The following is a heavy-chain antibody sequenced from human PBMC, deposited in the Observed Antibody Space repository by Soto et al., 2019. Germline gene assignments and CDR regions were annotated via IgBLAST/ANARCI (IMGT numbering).Heavy chain of an antibody. CDR1: GFNFSSYS. CDR2: ISSSSSTI. Sequence: EVQLVESGGGLVQPGGSLRLSCAASGFNFSSYSMNWVRQAPGKGLEWVSYISSSSSTIYYADSVKGRFTISRDNAKNSLYLQMNSLRAEDTAVYYCARAPKVAAAFDPWGQGTLVTGSS. D-gene: IGHD6-13*01. J-gene: IGHJ5*02. CDR3: ARAPKVAAAFDP. V-gene: IGHV3-48*01.